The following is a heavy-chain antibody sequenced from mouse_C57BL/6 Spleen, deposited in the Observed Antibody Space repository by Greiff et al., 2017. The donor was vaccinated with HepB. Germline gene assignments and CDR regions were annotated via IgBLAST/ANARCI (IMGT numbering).Heavy chain of an antibody. V-gene: IGHV1-80*01. CDR1: GYAFSSYW. J-gene: IGHJ3*01. CDR3: ARGVYYYGSSSWFAD. Sequence: VQLQQSGAELVKPGASVKISCKASGYAFSSYWMNWVKQRPGKGLEWIGQIYPGDGDTNSNGKFKGKAKLTADKSSSTAYMQLSSLTSEYSAVYFCARGVYYYGSSSWFADWGQGTLVTVSA. CDR2: IYPGDGDT. D-gene: IGHD1-1*01.